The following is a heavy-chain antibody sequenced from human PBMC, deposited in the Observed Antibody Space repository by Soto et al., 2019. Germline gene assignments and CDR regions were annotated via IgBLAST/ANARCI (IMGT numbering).Heavy chain of an antibody. J-gene: IGHJ6*02. CDR1: GGSISSYY. CDR3: ERCRGEVRAIMYYYCYGMDV. Sequence: SETLSLTCTVSGGSISSYYWSWIRQTPGKGLEWIGHIFYTGITKYNSSLRSRVTISLDTSKTHFSLTLRSVTAADTAVYYCERCRGEVRAIMYYYCYGMDVWGQGTTVTVSS. CDR2: IFYTGIT. V-gene: IGHV4-59*08. D-gene: IGHD3-10*01.